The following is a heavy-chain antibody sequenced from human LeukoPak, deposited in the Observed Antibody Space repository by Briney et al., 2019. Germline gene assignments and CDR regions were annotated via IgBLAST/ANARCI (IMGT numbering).Heavy chain of an antibody. Sequence: GGSLRLSCAASGFTVSSNYMSWVRQAPGKGLEWVSVIYSGGSTYYADSVKGRFTISRDNSKNTLYLQMNSLRAEDTAVYYCAKSAYGDYPNWFDPWGQGTLVTVSS. D-gene: IGHD4-17*01. J-gene: IGHJ5*02. CDR3: AKSAYGDYPNWFDP. V-gene: IGHV3-53*01. CDR1: GFTVSSNY. CDR2: IYSGGST.